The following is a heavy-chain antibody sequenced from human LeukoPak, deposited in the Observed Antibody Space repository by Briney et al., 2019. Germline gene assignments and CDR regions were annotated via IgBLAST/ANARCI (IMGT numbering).Heavy chain of an antibody. CDR3: VKVTGGLDWLLPLGY. CDR2: ISSNGGST. J-gene: IGHJ4*02. D-gene: IGHD3-9*01. Sequence: GGSLRLSCSASGFTFSSYALHWVRQAPGKRLEYVSGISSNGGSTYYADSVKGRFTISRDNSKNTLYLQMSSLRPEDTAVFYCVKVTGGLDWLLPLGYWGQGTLSPSPQ. V-gene: IGHV3-64D*06. CDR1: GFTFSSYA.